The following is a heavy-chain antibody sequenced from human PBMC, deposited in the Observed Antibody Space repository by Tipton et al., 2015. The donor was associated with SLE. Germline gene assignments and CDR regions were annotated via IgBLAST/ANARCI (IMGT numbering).Heavy chain of an antibody. CDR3: ARGEPSGSFDY. J-gene: IGHJ4*02. D-gene: IGHD1-26*01. Sequence: SLRLSCAASGFTFSSYEMNWVRQAPGKGLEWVSYISSSGSTIYYADSVKGRFTISRDNAKNSLYLQMNSLRAEDTAVYYCARGEPSGSFDYWGQGTLVTVSS. CDR2: ISSSGSTI. CDR1: GFTFSSYE. V-gene: IGHV3-48*03.